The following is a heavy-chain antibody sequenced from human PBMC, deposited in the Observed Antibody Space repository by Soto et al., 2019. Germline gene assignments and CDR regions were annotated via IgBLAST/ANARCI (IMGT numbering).Heavy chain of an antibody. V-gene: IGHV1-18*01. Sequence: QVQLVQSGAEVKKPGASLKVSCKASGYTFSNFGVSWVRQAPGQGLEWIGWINPDNGDTNYGQKLEGRATMTTDSVPTPAYMEVRGLGSSDTAVCCCATGVGVSANRVYYMDVWGERRTVNVSS. CDR2: INPDNGDT. CDR3: ATGVGVSANRVYYMDV. D-gene: IGHD1-26*01. CDR1: GYTFSNFG. J-gene: IGHJ6*03.